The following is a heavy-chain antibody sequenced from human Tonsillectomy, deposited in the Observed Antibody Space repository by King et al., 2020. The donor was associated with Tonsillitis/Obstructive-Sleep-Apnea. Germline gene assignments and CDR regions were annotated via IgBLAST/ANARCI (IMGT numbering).Heavy chain of an antibody. Sequence: QLVQSGAEVKKPGESLKISCKGSGYSFTNYWIGWVRQMPGKGLEWMGIIYPGDSDTKYSPSFQGQVTISADKSISTAYLQWSSLKASDTAMYYCARQQALAGTVLHYFDSWGQGTLVTVSS. V-gene: IGHV5-51*01. CDR2: IYPGDSDT. CDR1: GYSFTNYW. J-gene: IGHJ4*02. D-gene: IGHD6-19*01. CDR3: ARQQALAGTVLHYFDS.